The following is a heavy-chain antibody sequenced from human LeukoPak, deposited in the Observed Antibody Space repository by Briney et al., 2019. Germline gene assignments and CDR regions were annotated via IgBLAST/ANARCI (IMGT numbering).Heavy chain of an antibody. Sequence: GGSLRLSCAASGFTFSSYAMSWVRQAPGKGLEWVSAISGGGGSTYYADSVEGRFTISRDNSKNTLYLQMNSLRAEDTAVYYCAKDTRLLWFGELLYSNFDYWGQGTLVTVSS. CDR3: AKDTRLLWFGELLYSNFDY. J-gene: IGHJ4*02. V-gene: IGHV3-23*01. D-gene: IGHD3-10*01. CDR1: GFTFSSYA. CDR2: ISGGGGST.